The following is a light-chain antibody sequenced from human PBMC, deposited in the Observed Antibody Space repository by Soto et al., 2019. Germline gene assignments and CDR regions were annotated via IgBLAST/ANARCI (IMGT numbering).Light chain of an antibody. J-gene: IGLJ1*01. V-gene: IGLV2-14*01. CDR1: SXDVGGYNY. CDR2: EVS. CDR3: NSYTTTSTYV. Sequence: QSALAQPASVSGSPGQSITISCTGTSXDVGGYNYVSWYQHHPGKAPKLMIYEVSNRPSGVSNRFSGSKSGYTASLTISGLQAEDEADYYCNSYTTTSTYVFGTGTKVTVL.